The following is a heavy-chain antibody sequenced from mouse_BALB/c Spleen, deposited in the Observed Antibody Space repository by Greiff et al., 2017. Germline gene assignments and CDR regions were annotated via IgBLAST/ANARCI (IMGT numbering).Heavy chain of an antibody. CDR2: IDPANGNT. D-gene: IGHD2-14*01. J-gene: IGHJ3*01. V-gene: IGHV14-3*02. CDR1: GFTFTGSD. Sequence: VQLQQSGPELVTPGASVTLSCTASGFTFTGSDMHWVKQRPEQGLEWIGRIDPANGNTKYDPKFQSKATITADTSSNTAYLQLSSLTSEDTAVYCCAGYYRYWFAYWGQGTLVTVSA. CDR3: AGYYRYWFAY.